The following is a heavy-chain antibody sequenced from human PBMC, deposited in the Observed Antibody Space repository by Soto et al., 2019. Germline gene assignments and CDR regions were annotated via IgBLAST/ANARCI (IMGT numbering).Heavy chain of an antibody. Sequence: GGSLRLSCAASGFTFSSYAMSWVRQAPGKGLEWVSAISGSGGSTYYADSVKGRFTISRDNSKNTLYLQMNSLRAEETAVYYCAKCSSSWFAYFDYWGEGTLVTVSS. D-gene: IGHD6-13*01. V-gene: IGHV3-23*01. CDR3: AKCSSSWFAYFDY. J-gene: IGHJ4*02. CDR1: GFTFSSYA. CDR2: ISGSGGST.